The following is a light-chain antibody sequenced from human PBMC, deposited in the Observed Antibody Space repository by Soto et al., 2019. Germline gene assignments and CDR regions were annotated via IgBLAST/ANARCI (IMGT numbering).Light chain of an antibody. CDR3: SSYTTSTTQV. V-gene: IGLV2-14*01. J-gene: IGLJ1*01. CDR2: EVS. Sequence: QSALTQPASVSGSPGQSITISCTGTSSDIGAYTYVSWYQQHPGKAPKLMIYEVSNRPSGVSNRFSGSKSGNTASLTISGLQAEDEADYYCSSYTTSTTQVFGTGTKVTLL. CDR1: SSDIGAYTY.